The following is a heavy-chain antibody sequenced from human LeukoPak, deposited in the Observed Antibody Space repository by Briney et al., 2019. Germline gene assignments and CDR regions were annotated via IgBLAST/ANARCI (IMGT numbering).Heavy chain of an antibody. J-gene: IGHJ4*02. CDR1: GSPFTSYW. D-gene: IGHD6-19*01. CDR2: IYPGDSDT. Sequence: LGAPLQISCQCSGSPFTSYWIGWVRQLPAKGLEWMGIIYPGDSDTRYSPSFQSQVTISAYKSISTAYLQWSSLKASDTAMYYCARHDGYSSGWQFDYWGQGTLVTVSS. V-gene: IGHV5-51*01. CDR3: ARHDGYSSGWQFDY.